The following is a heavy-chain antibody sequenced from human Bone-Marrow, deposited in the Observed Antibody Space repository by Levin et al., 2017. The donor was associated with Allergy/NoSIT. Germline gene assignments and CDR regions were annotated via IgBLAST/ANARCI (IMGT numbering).Heavy chain of an antibody. CDR2: IKSNSDGGTT. Sequence: SCATSGFNFYNAWMTWVRQAPGKGLEWVGRIKSNSDGGTTDYAAPVKGRFTISRDDSKNMLYLQLNSLKTEDTAVYHCTTDRTSGLTALWSSGYFDYWGQGTLVTVSS. J-gene: IGHJ4*02. CDR3: TTDRTSGLTALWSSGYFDY. V-gene: IGHV3-15*01. D-gene: IGHD5-18*01. CDR1: GFNFYNAW.